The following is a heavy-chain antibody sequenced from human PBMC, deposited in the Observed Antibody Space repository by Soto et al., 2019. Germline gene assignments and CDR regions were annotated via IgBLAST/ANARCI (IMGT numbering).Heavy chain of an antibody. J-gene: IGHJ4*02. CDR2: VSGDRAYI. CDR3: ARQVYTVVTPIDF. CDR1: GFTFSAYS. Sequence: EVQLLESGGGLVQPGGSLRLSCAASGFTFSAYSMNWVLHAPGKGLEWLSYVSGDRAYIYYAASVRGRFTISRDKAENSLYLQMDNLRDEDTAVYYCARQVYTVVTPIDFWGQGTLVTVSS. D-gene: IGHD2-21*02. V-gene: IGHV3-48*02.